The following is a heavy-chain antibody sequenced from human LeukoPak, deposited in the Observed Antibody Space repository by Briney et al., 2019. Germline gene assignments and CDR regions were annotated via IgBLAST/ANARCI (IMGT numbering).Heavy chain of an antibody. CDR2: ISYDGSNK. CDR1: GFTFSSYA. D-gene: IGHD6-19*01. CDR3: ARDLVPSGWYPGDY. Sequence: GGSLRLSCAASGFTFSSYAMHWVRQAPGKGLEWVAVISYDGSNKYYADSVKGRFTISRDNSKNTLYLQMNSLRAEDTAVYYCARDLVPSGWYPGDYWGQGTLVTVSS. V-gene: IGHV3-30*04. J-gene: IGHJ4*02.